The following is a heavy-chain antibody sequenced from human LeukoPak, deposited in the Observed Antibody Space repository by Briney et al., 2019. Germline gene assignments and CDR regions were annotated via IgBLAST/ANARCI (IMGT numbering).Heavy chain of an antibody. CDR3: AKDGKAVAGTPPYNWFDP. CDR1: GFTFGSYA. V-gene: IGHV3-23*01. CDR2: IRDSGGST. J-gene: IGHJ5*02. D-gene: IGHD6-19*01. Sequence: GGSLRLSCVVSGFTFGSYAKSWVRQAPGKGLEWVSAIRDSGGSTYYADSVKGRFTISRDNSKNTLYLQMNSLRAEDTAIYYCAKDGKAVAGTPPYNWFDPWGQGTLVTVSS.